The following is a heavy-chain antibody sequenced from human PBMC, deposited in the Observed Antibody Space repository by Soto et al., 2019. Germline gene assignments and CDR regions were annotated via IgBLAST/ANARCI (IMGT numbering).Heavy chain of an antibody. Sequence: QVQLQQWGAGLLKPSETLSLTCAVYGGSFSGYYWSWIRQPPGKGLEWIGEINHSGSTNDNPSLKRPVNLSVDTSKNKFTLQLSSVTVADTVVYYCARAGYCSSTSCYEGGNYYGMDVWGQGTTVTVSS. V-gene: IGHV4-34*01. CDR2: INHSGST. CDR3: ARAGYCSSTSCYEGGNYYGMDV. D-gene: IGHD2-2*01. CDR1: GGSFSGYY. J-gene: IGHJ6*02.